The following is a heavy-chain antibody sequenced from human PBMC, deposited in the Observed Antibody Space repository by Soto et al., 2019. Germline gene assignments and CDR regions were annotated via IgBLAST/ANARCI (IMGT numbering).Heavy chain of an antibody. CDR1: LSTFTGST. Sequence: SVKVSCKASLSTFTGSTIQWVRQARGQRLEWVGWIVVGSADTNYAPKFQERVTITSDMSTNTAYMEHRSLRSEDTAVYYCSARYYFGSESYLFDLWGQGTLVTVSS. CDR3: SARYYFGSESYLFDL. CDR2: IVVGSADT. V-gene: IGHV1-58*02. J-gene: IGHJ4*02. D-gene: IGHD3-10*01.